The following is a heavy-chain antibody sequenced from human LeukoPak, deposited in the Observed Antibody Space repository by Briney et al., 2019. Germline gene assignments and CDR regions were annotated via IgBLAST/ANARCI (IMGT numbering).Heavy chain of an antibody. D-gene: IGHD3-10*01. CDR2: IKQDGSEK. CDR1: GFTFSDYW. CDR3: ARDITLTRGGRSDY. V-gene: IGHV3-7*01. Sequence: SGGSLRLSCVASGFTFSDYWMSWVRQAPGKALEWVANIKQDGSEKYYVDSVKGRFTVSRDNAKNTLYLQMNSLRAEDTAVYYCARDITLTRGGRSDYWGQGTLVTVSA. J-gene: IGHJ4*02.